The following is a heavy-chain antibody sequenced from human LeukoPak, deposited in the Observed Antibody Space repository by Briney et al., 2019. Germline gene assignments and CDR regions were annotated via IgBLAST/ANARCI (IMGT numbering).Heavy chain of an antibody. CDR2: IYTSGST. CDR3: ARQDILTGFDAFDI. CDR1: YGSISDHY. J-gene: IGHJ3*02. V-gene: IGHV4-4*07. D-gene: IGHD3-9*01. Sequence: PSETLSLTCTVSYGSISDHYWYWIRQPAGKGMEWLGRIYTSGSTNYSPSLKSRVTISIDTSKNQFSLKLSSVTAADTAVYYCARQDILTGFDAFDIWGQGTMVSVSS.